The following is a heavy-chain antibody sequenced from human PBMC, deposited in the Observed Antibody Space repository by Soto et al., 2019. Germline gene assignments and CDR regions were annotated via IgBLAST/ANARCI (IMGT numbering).Heavy chain of an antibody. J-gene: IGHJ4*02. V-gene: IGHV4-30-4*01. Sequence: SETLSLTCTVCGGSISSGDYYWSWIRQPPGKGLEWIGYIYYSGSTYYNPSLKSRVTISVDTSKNQFSLKLSSVTAADTAVYYCASETYYYDSSGPFDYWGQGTLVTVSS. CDR1: GGSISSGDYY. CDR2: IYYSGST. CDR3: ASETYYYDSSGPFDY. D-gene: IGHD3-22*01.